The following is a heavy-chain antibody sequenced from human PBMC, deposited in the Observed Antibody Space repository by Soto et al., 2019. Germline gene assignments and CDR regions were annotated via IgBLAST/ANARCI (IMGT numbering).Heavy chain of an antibody. D-gene: IGHD3-3*01. CDR3: ARDPPTFYDFWSGYPLFQH. CDR1: GYTFTSYG. Sequence: ASVKVYCKASGYTFTSYGISWVRQAPGQGLEWMGWISAYNGNTNYAQKLQGRVTMTTDTSTSTAYMELRSLRSDDTAVYYCARDPPTFYDFWSGYPLFQHWGQGTLVTVSS. V-gene: IGHV1-18*01. J-gene: IGHJ1*01. CDR2: ISAYNGNT.